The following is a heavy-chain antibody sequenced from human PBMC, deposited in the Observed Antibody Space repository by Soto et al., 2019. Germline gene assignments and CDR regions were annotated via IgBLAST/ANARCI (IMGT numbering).Heavy chain of an antibody. CDR1: GFTFSSYV. CDR3: AQAPEESCSSTRYYTYHGLDV. V-gene: IGHV3-30*03. CDR2: ISYDGSYK. J-gene: IGHJ6*01. Sequence: GGSLRLSCAASGFTFSSYVMHWVRQAPGKGLEWVAVISYDGSYKYYADSVKGRFTISRDNSKHTLYLQMSSLRVEDTAVYYCAQAPEESCSSTRYYTYHGLDVWGQGTTVTVSS. D-gene: IGHD2-2*01.